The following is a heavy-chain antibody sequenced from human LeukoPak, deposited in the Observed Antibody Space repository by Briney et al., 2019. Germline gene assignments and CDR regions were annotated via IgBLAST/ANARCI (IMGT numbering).Heavy chain of an antibody. CDR1: GFTFSSYE. V-gene: IGHV3-48*03. CDR2: ISSSGSTI. Sequence: GGSLRLSCAASGFTFSSYEMHWVRQAPRQGLEWVSYISSSGSTIYYADSVKGRFTISRDNAKNSLYLQMNSLRAEDTAVYYCAREAAYYFDYWGQGSLVTVSS. J-gene: IGHJ4*02. CDR3: AREAAYYFDY.